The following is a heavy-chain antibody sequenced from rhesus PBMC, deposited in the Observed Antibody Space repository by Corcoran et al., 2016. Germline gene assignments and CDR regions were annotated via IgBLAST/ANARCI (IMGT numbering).Heavy chain of an antibody. J-gene: IGHJ4*01. CDR1: GGSISDDYY. D-gene: IGHD6-25*01. CDR3: AREGIAAAGTFDY. V-gene: IGHV4-106*01. CDR2: IYGSGWGT. Sequence: QVQLQESGPGRVKPSETLFLTCAVSGGSISDDYYWSWIRQPPGKGLEWIGYIYGSGWGTNYNPSLKIRVTISIDTSQNQFSLKLSSVTAADTAVYYCAREGIAAAGTFDYWGQGVLVTVSS.